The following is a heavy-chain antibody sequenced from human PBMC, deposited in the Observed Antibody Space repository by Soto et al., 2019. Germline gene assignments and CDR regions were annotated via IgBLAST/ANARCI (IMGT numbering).Heavy chain of an antibody. D-gene: IGHD1-1*01. J-gene: IGHJ4*02. CDR1: AFSFSTSW. CDR3: ATAGNYRFDS. CDR2: INPDGRTI. Sequence: PGGSLRLSCAASAFSFSTSWMHWVRQAPGEGLVWVSRINPDGRTINYADSVKGRFTISRDNAKNTLYLQMNILVVEDAAVYFCATAGNYRFDSWGLGALATVSS. V-gene: IGHV3-74*01.